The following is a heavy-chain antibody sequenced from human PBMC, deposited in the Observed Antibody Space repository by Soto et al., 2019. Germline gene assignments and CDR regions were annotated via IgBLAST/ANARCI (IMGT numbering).Heavy chain of an antibody. CDR3: AKGDNLGPKTGYAFDP. CDR2: TYFRSKRYN. V-gene: IGHV6-1*01. CDR1: GDSVSSKTAS. J-gene: IGHJ5*02. Sequence: SQTLSLTCAISGDSVSSKTASWNWIRQSPSRGLEWLGRTYFRSKRYNDYAVSVKSRIIINPDTSNNQFSLQLNYVTPEDTAVYFCAKGDNLGPKTGYAFDPWGQGIMVTVSS. D-gene: IGHD5-12*01.